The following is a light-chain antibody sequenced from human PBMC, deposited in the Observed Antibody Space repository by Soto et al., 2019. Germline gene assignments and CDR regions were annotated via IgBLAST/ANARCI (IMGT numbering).Light chain of an antibody. CDR1: QSVSSSY. CDR3: QQYGSSPRKYT. J-gene: IGKJ2*01. Sequence: EIVLTQSPGTLSLSPGERATLSCRASQSVSSSYLAWYQQKPGQAPRLLIYGASSRATGIPDRFSGSGSGTDFSLSISRVEPEDFAVYYCQQYGSSPRKYTFGQGTKLEIK. CDR2: GAS. V-gene: IGKV3-20*01.